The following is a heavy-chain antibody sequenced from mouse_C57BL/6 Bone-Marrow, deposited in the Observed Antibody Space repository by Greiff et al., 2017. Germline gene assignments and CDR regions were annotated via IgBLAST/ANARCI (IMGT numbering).Heavy chain of an antibody. Sequence: VQLQQSGAEFVRPGASVKLSCTASGFNIKDYYMHWVKQSPEQGLEWIGRIDPEDGDTEYAPKFQGKATMTADTSSNTAYLQLSSLTSEDTAVYYFTVYYYEDYWGQGTTLTVSS. V-gene: IGHV14-1*01. D-gene: IGHD1-1*01. CDR2: IDPEDGDT. CDR1: GFNIKDYY. CDR3: TVYYYEDY. J-gene: IGHJ2*01.